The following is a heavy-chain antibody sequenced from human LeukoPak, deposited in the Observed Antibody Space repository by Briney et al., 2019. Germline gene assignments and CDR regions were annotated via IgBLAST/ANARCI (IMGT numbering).Heavy chain of an antibody. D-gene: IGHD2-8*01. CDR1: GGTFSSYA. Sequence: GASVKVSCKASGGTFSSYAISWVRQAPGQGLEWMGGIIPIFGTANYAQKFQGRVTITTDESTSTAYMELSSLRSGDTAVYYCARALTWSNDFDYWGQGTLVTVSS. CDR3: ARALTWSNDFDY. J-gene: IGHJ4*02. V-gene: IGHV1-69*05. CDR2: IIPIFGTA.